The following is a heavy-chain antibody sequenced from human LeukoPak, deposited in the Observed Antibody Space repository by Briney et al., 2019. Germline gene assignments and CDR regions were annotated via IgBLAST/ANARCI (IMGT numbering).Heavy chain of an antibody. CDR1: GFTFSSYS. D-gene: IGHD3-10*01. V-gene: IGHV3-48*04. CDR2: ISSSSSTI. J-gene: IGHJ4*02. CDR3: ARDSMVRGTHDY. Sequence: PGGSLRLSCAASGFTFSSYSMNWVRQAPGKGLEWASYISSSSSTIYYADSVKGRFTISRDNAKNSLYLQMNSLRAEDTAVYYCARDSMVRGTHDYWGQGTLVTVSS.